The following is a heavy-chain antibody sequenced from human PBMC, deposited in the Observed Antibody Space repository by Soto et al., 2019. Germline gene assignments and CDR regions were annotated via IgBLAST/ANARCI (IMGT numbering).Heavy chain of an antibody. D-gene: IGHD2-2*01. CDR2: IYYSGST. CDR3: ARDTVPAATNWFDP. CDR1: GGSISSGGYY. V-gene: IGHV4-31*03. J-gene: IGHJ5*02. Sequence: SETLSLTCTVSGGSISSGGYYWSWIRQHPGKGLEWIGYIYYSGSTYYNPSLESRVTISVDTSKNQFSLKLSSVTAADTAVYYCARDTVPAATNWFDPWGQGTLVTVSS.